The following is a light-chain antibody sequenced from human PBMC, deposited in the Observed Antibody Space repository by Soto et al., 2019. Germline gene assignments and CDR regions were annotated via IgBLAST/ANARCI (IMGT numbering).Light chain of an antibody. V-gene: IGLV2-23*02. CDR2: EAT. J-gene: IGLJ2*01. CDR1: SNDVGGYNL. Sequence: QSALTQPASVSGSPGQSITISCTGTSNDVGGYNLVSWYQQHPGKAPKLVIYEATKRPSGVSDRFSGSKSGSTASLTISALQPDDEADYSCCSFAGGATFVFGGGTKLTVL. CDR3: CSFAGGATFV.